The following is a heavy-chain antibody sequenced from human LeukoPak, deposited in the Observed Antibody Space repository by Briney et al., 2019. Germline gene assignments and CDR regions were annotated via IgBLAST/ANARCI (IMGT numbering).Heavy chain of an antibody. CDR3: ARGRTYYYDSSGYRFDY. CDR1: GGSISSGGYS. D-gene: IGHD3-22*01. J-gene: IGHJ4*02. CDR2: IYHSGST. V-gene: IGHV4-30-2*01. Sequence: SETLSLTCAVSGGSISSGGYSWSWIRQPPGKGLEWIGYIYHSGSTYYNPSLKSRVTISVDTSKNQFSLKLSSVTAADTAVYYCARGRTYYYDSSGYRFDYWGQGTLVTVSS.